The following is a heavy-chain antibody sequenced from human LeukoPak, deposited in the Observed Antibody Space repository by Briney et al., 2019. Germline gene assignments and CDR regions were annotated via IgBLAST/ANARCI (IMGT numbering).Heavy chain of an antibody. V-gene: IGHV4-34*01. Sequence: SETLSLTCAVFGGSFSGYYWSWIRQPPGEGVEWIGEINHSGSTNYNLSLKSRVTISVDTSKNQFSLKLNSVTAADTAVYYCARELPPYLVSSYSSYFDYWGQGTLVTVSS. D-gene: IGHD6-6*01. CDR2: INHSGST. CDR1: GGSFSGYY. CDR3: ARELPPYLVSSYSSYFDY. J-gene: IGHJ4*02.